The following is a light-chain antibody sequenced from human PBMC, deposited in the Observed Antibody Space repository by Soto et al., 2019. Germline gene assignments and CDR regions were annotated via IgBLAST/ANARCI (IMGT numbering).Light chain of an antibody. CDR3: QQYDNWLTGT. V-gene: IGKV3-15*01. J-gene: IGKJ1*01. CDR2: SAS. Sequence: ETVMTQSPATLSVSPGERATLSCRASQSVSSKLAWYQQKPGQAPRLLVYSASTRATGIPARFSGSGSGTEFTLTISSLQSEDFAVYYCQQYDNWLTGTFGQGTKVDI. CDR1: QSVSSK.